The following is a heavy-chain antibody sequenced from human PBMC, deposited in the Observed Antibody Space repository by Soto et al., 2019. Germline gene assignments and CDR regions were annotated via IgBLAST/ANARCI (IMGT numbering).Heavy chain of an antibody. Sequence: QVQLQESGPGLVKPSGTLSLTCAVSGGSISSSNWWSWVRQPPGKGLEWIGEIYHSGSTNYNPSLQSRVTISVDKSKNQFSLKLSSVTAADTAVYYCARCPQNVGSGWTPIDYWGQGTLVTVSS. V-gene: IGHV4-4*02. CDR3: ARCPQNVGSGWTPIDY. J-gene: IGHJ4*02. CDR1: GGSISSSNW. D-gene: IGHD6-19*01. CDR2: IYHSGST.